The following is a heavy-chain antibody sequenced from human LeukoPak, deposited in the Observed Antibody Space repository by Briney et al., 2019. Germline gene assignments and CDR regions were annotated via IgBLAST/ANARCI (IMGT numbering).Heavy chain of an antibody. D-gene: IGHD1-26*01. V-gene: IGHV3-23*01. CDR3: AKAMGATLFDY. J-gene: IGHJ4*02. CDR2: ISGSGGST. CDR1: GFTFSSYS. Sequence: GGSLRLSCAASGFTFSSYSMSWVRQAPGKGLEWVSGISGSGGSTYYADSVKGRFTISRDNSKNTLYLQMNSLRAGDTAVYYCAKAMGATLFDYWGQGTLVTVSS.